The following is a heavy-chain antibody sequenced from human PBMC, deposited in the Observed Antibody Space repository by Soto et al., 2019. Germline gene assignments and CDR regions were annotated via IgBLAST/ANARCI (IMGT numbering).Heavy chain of an antibody. CDR3: AREGPSPSYCSSTSCYLPTFREFDY. J-gene: IGHJ4*02. D-gene: IGHD2-2*01. V-gene: IGHV3-33*01. CDR2: IWYDGSNK. Sequence: GGSLRLSCAASGFTFSSYGMHWVRQAPGKGLEWVAVIWYDGSNKYYADSVKGRFTISRDNSKNTMYLQMNSLRAEDTAVCYCAREGPSPSYCSSTSCYLPTFREFDYWGQGTLVTVSS. CDR1: GFTFSSYG.